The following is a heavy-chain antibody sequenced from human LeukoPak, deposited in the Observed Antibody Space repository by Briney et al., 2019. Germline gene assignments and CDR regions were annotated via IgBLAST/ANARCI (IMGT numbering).Heavy chain of an antibody. D-gene: IGHD3-16*02. J-gene: IGHJ4*02. Sequence: SETLSLTCTVSGYSISSGYYWGWFRQTPGRGLEWIASISHSGSPYYNPSLKSRVTISEDLSRNVFSLTLNSMTAADAAVYYCAREGRENIAIGVDWGQGALVTVSS. CDR1: GYSISSGYY. CDR3: AREGRENIAIGVD. CDR2: ISHSGSP. V-gene: IGHV4-38-2*02.